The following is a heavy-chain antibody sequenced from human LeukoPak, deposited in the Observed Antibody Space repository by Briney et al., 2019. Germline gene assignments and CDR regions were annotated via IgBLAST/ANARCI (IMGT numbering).Heavy chain of an antibody. CDR1: GGTFSSYA. CDR2: IIPIFGTA. D-gene: IGHD5-12*01. J-gene: IGHJ6*03. Sequence: SVKVSCKASGGTFSSYAITWVRQAPGQGLEWMGGIIPIFGTANYAQRFQGRVTITADESTSTAYMELSSLRSEDTAVYYCARGGHYYYYMDVWGKGTTVTVSS. V-gene: IGHV1-69*13. CDR3: ARGGHYYYYMDV.